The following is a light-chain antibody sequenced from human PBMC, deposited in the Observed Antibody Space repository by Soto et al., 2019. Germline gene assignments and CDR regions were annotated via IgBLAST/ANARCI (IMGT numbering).Light chain of an antibody. V-gene: IGKV3-20*01. J-gene: IGKJ2*01. Sequence: EIVLTQSPGTLSLSPGERATLSCGASQNVRSNYLAWYQRKPGQAPRLLIYGASTRATGIPDRFSGTGSGTDFTLTISRLEPEDFAVYYCQQYGGSPYTFGQGTKLEIK. CDR2: GAS. CDR1: QNVRSNY. CDR3: QQYGGSPYT.